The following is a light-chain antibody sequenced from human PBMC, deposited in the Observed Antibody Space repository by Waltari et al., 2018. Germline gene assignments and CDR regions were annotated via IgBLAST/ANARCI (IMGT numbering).Light chain of an antibody. V-gene: IGKV3-11*01. CDR2: DAS. J-gene: IGKJ2*01. CDR3: QQRSNWTPHT. Sequence: EIVLTQSPDTLSLSPGDTATLSCRASQSVGSYLAWYQEKPGQPPRLLIYDASNRATGVPARFRGSGSGTEFTLTISSLEAEDFAVYYCQQRSNWTPHTFGQGARLEIK. CDR1: QSVGSY.